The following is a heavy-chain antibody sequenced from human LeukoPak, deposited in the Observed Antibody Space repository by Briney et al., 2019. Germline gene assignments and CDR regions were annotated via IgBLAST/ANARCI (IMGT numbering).Heavy chain of an antibody. CDR2: IKSDGKT. CDR3: ARAPSEVGGYYPEYFRH. Sequence: GGSLRLSCAASGFIFSSYAMSWVRQARGKGLVWVSRIKSDGKTNYADSVKGRFTISRDNAKNTVSLQMNSLRADDTGVYYCARAPSEVGGYYPEYFRHWGQGTLVTVSS. D-gene: IGHD3-3*01. V-gene: IGHV3-74*01. J-gene: IGHJ1*01. CDR1: GFIFSSYA.